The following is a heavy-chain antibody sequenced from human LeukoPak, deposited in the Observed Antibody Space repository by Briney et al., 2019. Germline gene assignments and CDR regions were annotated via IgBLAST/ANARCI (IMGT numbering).Heavy chain of an antibody. Sequence: PGGSLRLSCAASGFTFSSYGMHWVRQAPGKGLEWVAVISYDGSNKYYADSVKGRFTISRDNSKNTLSLQMNSLRAADTAVYYCAKGLTTVVGGYFDYWGQGTLVTVSS. J-gene: IGHJ4*02. V-gene: IGHV3-30*18. CDR1: GFTFSSYG. CDR3: AKGLTTVVGGYFDY. CDR2: ISYDGSNK. D-gene: IGHD4-23*01.